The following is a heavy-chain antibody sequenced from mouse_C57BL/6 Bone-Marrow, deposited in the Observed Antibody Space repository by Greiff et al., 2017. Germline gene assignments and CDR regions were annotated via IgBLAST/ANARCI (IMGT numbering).Heavy chain of an antibody. CDR3: ASTPWFAY. J-gene: IGHJ3*01. CDR1: GFSFSDYG. V-gene: IGHV5-17*01. Sequence: EVMLVESGGGLVKPGGSLKLSCAASGFSFSDYGMHWVRQAPEKGLEWVAYIISGSSTIYYADTVKGRFTISRDNAKNTLFLQLTSLRSEDTAMYYCASTPWFAYWGQGTLVTVSA. CDR2: IISGSSTI.